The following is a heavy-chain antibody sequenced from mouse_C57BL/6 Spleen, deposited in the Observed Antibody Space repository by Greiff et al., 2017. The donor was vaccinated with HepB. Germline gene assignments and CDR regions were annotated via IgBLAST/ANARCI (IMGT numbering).Heavy chain of an antibody. V-gene: IGHV5-4*01. Sequence: EVQRVESGGGLVKPGGSLKLSCAASGFTFSSYAMSWVRQTPEKRLEWVATISDGGSYTYYPDNVKGRFTISRDNANNNLYLQMSHLKSEDTAMYYCARGHFDVWGTGTTVTVSS. CDR2: ISDGGSYT. CDR1: GFTFSSYA. J-gene: IGHJ1*03. CDR3: ARGHFDV.